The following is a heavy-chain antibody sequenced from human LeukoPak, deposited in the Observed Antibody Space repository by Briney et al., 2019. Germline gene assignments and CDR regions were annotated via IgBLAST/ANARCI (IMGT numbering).Heavy chain of an antibody. CDR3: ARRYYDFWSGSPGPFDY. V-gene: IGHV3-74*01. CDR2: INSDGSST. D-gene: IGHD3-3*01. CDR1: GFTFSSYW. J-gene: IGHJ4*02. Sequence: GGSLRLSCAASGFTFSSYWMHWVRQAPGKGLVWVSRINSDGSSTSYADSVKGRSTISRDNAKNTLYLQMNSLRAEDTAVYYCARRYYDFWSGSPGPFDYWGQGTLVTVSS.